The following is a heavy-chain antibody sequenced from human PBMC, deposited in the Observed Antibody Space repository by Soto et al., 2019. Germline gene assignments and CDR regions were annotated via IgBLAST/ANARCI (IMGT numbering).Heavy chain of an antibody. V-gene: IGHV3-30*18. CDR3: AKDMGGDNDAFDI. CDR1: GFTFSSYG. J-gene: IGHJ3*02. D-gene: IGHD2-21*02. CDR2: ISYDGSNK. Sequence: PGGSLRLSCAASGFTFSSYGMHWVRQAPGKGLEWVAVISYDGSNKYYADSVKGRFTISRDNSKNTLYLQMNSLRAEDTAVYYCAKDMGGDNDAFDIWSQGTMVTVSS.